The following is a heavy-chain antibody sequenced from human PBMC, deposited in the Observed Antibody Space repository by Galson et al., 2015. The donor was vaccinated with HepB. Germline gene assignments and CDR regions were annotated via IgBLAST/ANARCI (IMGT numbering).Heavy chain of an antibody. V-gene: IGHV5-51*01. CDR3: ARHQYSGSYHEAFDI. D-gene: IGHD1-26*01. Sequence: QSGAEVKKPGESLKISCKGSGYSFTTYWIAWVRQMPGKGLEWMGIIYPGDSDTRYSPSFQGQVTISADKSISTAYLQWSSLKASDTAMYYCARHQYSGSYHEAFDIWGQGTKVTVSS. CDR2: IYPGDSDT. J-gene: IGHJ3*02. CDR1: GYSFTTYW.